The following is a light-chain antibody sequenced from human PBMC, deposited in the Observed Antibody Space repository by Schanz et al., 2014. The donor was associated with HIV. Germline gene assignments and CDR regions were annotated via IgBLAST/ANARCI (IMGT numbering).Light chain of an antibody. CDR2: GNN. J-gene: IGLJ3*02. V-gene: IGLV1-40*01. CDR3: QSYDSSLSGQEV. Sequence: QSVLTQPPSVSGAPGQRVTISCTGSSSNIGAGYDVHWYQQLPGTAPKLLIYGNNNRPSGVPGRFSGSKSGTSASLAITGLQAEDEADYYCQSYDSSLSGQEVFGGGTKLTVL. CDR1: SSNIGAGYD.